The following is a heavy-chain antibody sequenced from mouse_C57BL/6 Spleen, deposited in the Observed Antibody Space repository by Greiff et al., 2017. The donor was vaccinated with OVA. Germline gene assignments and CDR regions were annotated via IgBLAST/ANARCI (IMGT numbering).Heavy chain of an antibody. CDR3: TRAGFAY. J-gene: IGHJ3*01. V-gene: IGHV1-15*01. Sequence: VQLQQSGAELVRPGASVTLSCKASGYTFTDYEMHWVKQTPVHGLEWIGAIDPETGGTAYNQKFKGKAILTADKSSSTAYLELRSLTSEDSAVYYCTRAGFAYWGQGTLVTVSA. CDR2: IDPETGGT. CDR1: GYTFTDYE.